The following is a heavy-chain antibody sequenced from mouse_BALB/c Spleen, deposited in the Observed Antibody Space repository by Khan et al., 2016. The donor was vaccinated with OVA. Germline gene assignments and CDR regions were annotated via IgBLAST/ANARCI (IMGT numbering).Heavy chain of an antibody. V-gene: IGHV5-6*01. Sequence: EVELVESGGDLVKSGGSLKLSCAASGFTFSPYSMSWVRQTPDKRLEWVATISSDGDYTYYPDSVKGRFNISRDNAKNTLYLQMSSLKSEDTVIYYCATHLSGSFAYWGQGTLVTVSA. CDR2: ISSDGDYT. CDR3: ATHLSGSFAY. CDR1: GFTFSPYS. J-gene: IGHJ3*01. D-gene: IGHD1-1*01.